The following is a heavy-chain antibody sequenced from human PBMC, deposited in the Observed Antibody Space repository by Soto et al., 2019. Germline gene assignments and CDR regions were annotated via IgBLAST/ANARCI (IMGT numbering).Heavy chain of an antibody. CDR2: ISSSSSYI. D-gene: IGHD2-2*01. V-gene: IGHV3-21*01. CDR1: GFTFSSYS. CDR3: AGDLGYCSSTSCYYNWFDP. J-gene: IGHJ5*02. Sequence: VQLVESGGGLVKPGGSLRLSCAASGFTFSSYSMNWVRQAPGKGLEWVSSISSSSSYIYYADSVKGRFTISRDNAKNSLYLQMNSLRAEDTAVYYCAGDLGYCSSTSCYYNWFDPWGQGTLVTVSS.